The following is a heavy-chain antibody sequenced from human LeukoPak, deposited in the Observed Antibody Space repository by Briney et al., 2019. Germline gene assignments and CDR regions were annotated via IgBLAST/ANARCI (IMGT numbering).Heavy chain of an antibody. J-gene: IGHJ5*02. CDR1: GGSISSGGYY. V-gene: IGHV4-31*03. CDR2: IYYSGST. Sequence: SQTLSLTCTVSGGSISSGGYYWSWIRQHPGKGLEWIGYIYYSGSTYYNPSLKSRVTISVDTSKNQFSLRLSSVTAADTAVYYCASGPRNWFDPWGQGTLVTVFS. CDR3: ASGPRNWFDP.